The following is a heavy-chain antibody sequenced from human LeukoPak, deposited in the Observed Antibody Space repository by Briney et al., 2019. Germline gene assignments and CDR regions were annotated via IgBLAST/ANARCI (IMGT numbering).Heavy chain of an antibody. CDR1: GGSISSYY. CDR2: IYYSGST. CDR3: ARAGYGDYVDY. D-gene: IGHD4-17*01. Sequence: SETLSLTCTVSGGSISSYYWSWIRQPPGKGLEWIGYIYYSGSTNYNPSLKSRVTISVDTSKNQFSLELSSVTAADTAVYYCARAGYGDYVDYWGQGTLVTVSS. V-gene: IGHV4-59*01. J-gene: IGHJ4*02.